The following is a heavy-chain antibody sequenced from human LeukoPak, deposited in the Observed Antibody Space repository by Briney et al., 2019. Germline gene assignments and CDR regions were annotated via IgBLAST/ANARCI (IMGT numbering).Heavy chain of an antibody. CDR1: GFTFSSYG. Sequence: AGGSLRLSCAASGFTFSSYGMSWVRQAPGKGLEWVSAISGSGGSTYYADSVKGRFTISRDNSKNTLYLQMNSLRAEDTAVYYCAKVTMIVEYYFDYWGQGTLVTVSS. CDR3: AKVTMIVEYYFDY. CDR2: ISGSGGST. V-gene: IGHV3-23*01. J-gene: IGHJ4*02. D-gene: IGHD3-22*01.